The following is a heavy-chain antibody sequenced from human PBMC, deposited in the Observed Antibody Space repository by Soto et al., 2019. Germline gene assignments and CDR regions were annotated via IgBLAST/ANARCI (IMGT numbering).Heavy chain of an antibody. CDR1: GFTFSSYG. V-gene: IGHV3-30*18. D-gene: IGHD6-19*01. Sequence: PGGSLRLSCAASGFTFSSYGMHWVRQAPGKGLEWVAVISYDGSNKYYADSVKGRFTISRDNSKNTLYLQMNSLRAEDTAVYYCAKEILTLLRQWLPSGYYYGMDVWGQGTTVTVSS. J-gene: IGHJ6*02. CDR3: AKEILTLLRQWLPSGYYYGMDV. CDR2: ISYDGSNK.